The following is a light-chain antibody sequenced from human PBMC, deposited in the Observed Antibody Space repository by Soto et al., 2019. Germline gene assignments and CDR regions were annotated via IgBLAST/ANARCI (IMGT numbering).Light chain of an antibody. V-gene: IGLV2-23*02. Sequence: QSVLTQPASVSGSPGQSSTISCTGTSSDVGSYNLVSWYQQHPGKAPKLIIYEVSKRPSGVSNRFSGSKSGNTASLTISGLQAEDEADYYCCSYAGSSTYVFGTGTKVTVL. J-gene: IGLJ1*01. CDR1: SSDVGSYNL. CDR3: CSYAGSSTYV. CDR2: EVS.